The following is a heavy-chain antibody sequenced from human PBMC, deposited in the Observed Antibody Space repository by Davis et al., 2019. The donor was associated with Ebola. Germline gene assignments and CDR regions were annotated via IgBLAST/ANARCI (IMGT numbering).Heavy chain of an antibody. J-gene: IGHJ6*04. D-gene: IGHD2-21*02. CDR2: INAGNGNT. CDR3: ARDGAVVTAINYYYYYGMDV. V-gene: IGHV1-3*01. CDR1: GYTFTDYS. Sequence: ASVKVSCKASGYTFTDYSMHWVRQAPGQRLEWMGWINAGNGNTKYSQKFQGRVTITRDTSASTAYMELSSLRSEDTAVYYCARDGAVVTAINYYYYYGMDVWGKGTTVTVSS.